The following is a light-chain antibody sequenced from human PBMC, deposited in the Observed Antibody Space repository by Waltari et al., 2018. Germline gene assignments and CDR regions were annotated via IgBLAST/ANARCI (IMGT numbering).Light chain of an antibody. CDR2: DAS. Sequence: DIQMTQSPSSLSASVGDRVTITCQASQDISNYLNWYQQKPGKAPKLLIYDASNVETGVPARFRGSGSGTDFTCTISSLQPEDIATYYCQQYDNLPTLTFGGGTK. J-gene: IGKJ4*01. V-gene: IGKV1-33*01. CDR1: QDISNY. CDR3: QQYDNLPTLT.